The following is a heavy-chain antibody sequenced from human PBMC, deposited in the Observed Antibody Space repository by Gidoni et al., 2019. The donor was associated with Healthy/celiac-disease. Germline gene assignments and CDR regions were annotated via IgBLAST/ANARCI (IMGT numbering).Heavy chain of an antibody. CDR3: ARDQREGSFDY. CDR2: IYYSGST. D-gene: IGHD3-10*01. J-gene: IGHJ4*02. V-gene: IGHV4-31*03. CDR1: GASISSGGYY. Sequence: QVQLQESGPGLVQPSPTRSLTCPLSGASISSGGYYWCWIRQHPGKGLEWIGYIYYSGSTYYNPSRKSRVTISVDTSKNQFSLKLSSVTAADTAVYYCARDQREGSFDYWGQGTLVTVSS.